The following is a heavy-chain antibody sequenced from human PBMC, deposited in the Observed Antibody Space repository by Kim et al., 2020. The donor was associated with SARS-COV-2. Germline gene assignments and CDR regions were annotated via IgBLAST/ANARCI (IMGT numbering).Heavy chain of an antibody. Sequence: SETLSLTCTVSGGSVSSGSYYWSWIRQPPGKGLEWIGYIYYSGSTNYNPSLKSRVTISVDTSKNQFSLKLSSVTAADTAVYYCARDSEYCSSTSCPTRYYYGMDVWGQGTTVTVSS. CDR3: ARDSEYCSSTSCPTRYYYGMDV. CDR2: IYYSGST. D-gene: IGHD2-2*01. CDR1: GGSVSSGSYY. V-gene: IGHV4-61*01. J-gene: IGHJ6*02.